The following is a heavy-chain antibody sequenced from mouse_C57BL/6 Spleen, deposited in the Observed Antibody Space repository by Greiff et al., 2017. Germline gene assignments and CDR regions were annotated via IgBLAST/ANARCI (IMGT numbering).Heavy chain of an antibody. Sequence: EVQLQQSGPELVKPGASVKISCKASGYTLTDYYMNWVKQSHGTSLEWIGDINPNNGGTSYNQKFKGKATLTVDKYCSTAYMELRSLTSEDSAVYYGARSGGNYPCAYGGQGTLVTVSA. CDR1: GYTLTDYY. CDR2: INPNNGGT. CDR3: ARSGGNYPCAY. V-gene: IGHV1-26*01. D-gene: IGHD2-1*01. J-gene: IGHJ3*01.